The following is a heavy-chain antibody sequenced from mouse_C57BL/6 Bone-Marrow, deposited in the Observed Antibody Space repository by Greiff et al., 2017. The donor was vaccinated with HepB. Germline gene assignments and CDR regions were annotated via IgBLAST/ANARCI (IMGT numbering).Heavy chain of an antibody. CDR2: ISYDGSN. CDR1: GYSITSGYY. CDR3: ASSQVFDV. V-gene: IGHV3-6*01. Sequence: EVKLVESGPGLVKPSQSLSLTCSATGYSITSGYYWNWIRQFPGNKLEWMGYISYDGSNNYNPSLKNRISITRDTSKNQFFLKLNSVTTEDTATYYCASSQVFDVWGTGTTVTVSS. J-gene: IGHJ1*03.